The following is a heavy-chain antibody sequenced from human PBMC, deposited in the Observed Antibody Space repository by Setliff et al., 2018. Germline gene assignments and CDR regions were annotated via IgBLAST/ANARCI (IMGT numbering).Heavy chain of an antibody. CDR2: FDPEDEET. CDR1: GYTLTELS. CDR3: AAIGLDTAMTTGVLFDF. D-gene: IGHD5-18*01. Sequence: VKVSCKVSGYTLTELSRHGVRQAPGKGLEWMGGFDPEDEETIYAQKFQGRVTMTEDTSTDTAYRELSSLKSEDTAVYYCAAIGLDTAMTTGVLFDFWGQGTLVTVSS. V-gene: IGHV1-24*01. J-gene: IGHJ4*02.